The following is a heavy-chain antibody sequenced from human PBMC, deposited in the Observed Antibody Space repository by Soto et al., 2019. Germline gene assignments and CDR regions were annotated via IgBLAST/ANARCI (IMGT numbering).Heavy chain of an antibody. Sequence: SGGHDCSCIRQHPGKGLEWIGYIYYSGSTYYNPSLKSRVTISVDTSKNQFSLKLSSVTAADTAVYYCARSSTSANYFDYWGQGTLVTVSS. CDR2: IYYSGST. CDR3: ARSSTSANYFDY. D-gene: IGHD2-2*01. J-gene: IGHJ4*02. CDR1: SGGHD. V-gene: IGHV4-31*02.